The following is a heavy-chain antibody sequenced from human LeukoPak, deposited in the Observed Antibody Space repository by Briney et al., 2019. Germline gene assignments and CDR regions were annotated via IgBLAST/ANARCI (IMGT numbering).Heavy chain of an antibody. V-gene: IGHV3-23*01. J-gene: IGHJ6*02. CDR1: GFTFGDYA. Sequence: GRSLRLSCTASGFTFGDYAMSWFRQAPGKGLGWVSAISGSGGSTYYADSVKGRFTISRDNSKNTLYLQMNSLRAEDTAVYYCAKVRVRFLQFYGMDVWGQGTTVTVSS. CDR2: ISGSGGST. D-gene: IGHD3-3*01. CDR3: AKVRVRFLQFYGMDV.